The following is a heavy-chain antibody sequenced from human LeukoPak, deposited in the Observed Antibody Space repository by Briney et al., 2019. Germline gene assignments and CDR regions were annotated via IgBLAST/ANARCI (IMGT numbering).Heavy chain of an antibody. Sequence: GGSLRLSCAASGFTFSNYAMVWVRQAPGKGLDWVSSISAGGGVTSNADSVKGRFTISRDNSKNTLYLQMNSLRAEDTAMYYCAKAARTTVTYSFDSWGQGTLVTVSS. CDR1: GFTFSNYA. V-gene: IGHV3-23*01. J-gene: IGHJ4*02. CDR2: ISAGGGVT. D-gene: IGHD4-17*01. CDR3: AKAARTTVTYSFDS.